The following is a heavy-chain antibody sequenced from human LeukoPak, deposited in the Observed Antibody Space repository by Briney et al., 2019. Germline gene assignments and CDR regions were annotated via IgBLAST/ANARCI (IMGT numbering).Heavy chain of an antibody. CDR3: AKDPSIFGVVIRLVYYFDY. CDR2: ISGSGGST. D-gene: IGHD3-3*01. J-gene: IGHJ4*02. CDR1: GFTFSSYA. V-gene: IGHV3-23*01. Sequence: GGSLRLSCAASGFTFSSYAMSWVRQAPGKGLEWVSAISGSGGSTYYADSVKGRSTISRDNSKNTPYLQMNSLRAEDTAVYYCAKDPSIFGVVIRLVYYFDYWGQGTLVTVSS.